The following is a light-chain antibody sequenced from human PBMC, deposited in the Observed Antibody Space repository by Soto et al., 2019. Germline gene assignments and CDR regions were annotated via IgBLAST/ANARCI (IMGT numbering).Light chain of an antibody. CDR1: QSVRTRY. CDR3: QQYEWSPFT. J-gene: IGKJ2*01. Sequence: EIVLTQSPGTLSLSPGERVTLSCKASQSVRTRYLVWYQQKPGQAPRLVIYEASSRAPGVPDRFTGSGSGTDFTPTISRLEPADFAVYYCQQYEWSPFTFGQGAKLEIK. V-gene: IGKV3-20*01. CDR2: EAS.